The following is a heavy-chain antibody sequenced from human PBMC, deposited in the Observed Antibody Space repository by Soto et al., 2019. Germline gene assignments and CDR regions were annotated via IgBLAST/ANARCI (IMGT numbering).Heavy chain of an antibody. CDR1: GYSFTRYW. D-gene: IGHD6-19*01. CDR2: IYPGDSDT. Sequence: LHISGKGSGYSFTRYWIGWVRQMHGKGREWMGIIYPGDSDTRYSPSFQGQVTISADKSISTAYLQWRSLKASDTSMYYCAGAAGQWLETSGYWGQGTLVTVSS. CDR3: AGAAGQWLETSGY. J-gene: IGHJ4*02. V-gene: IGHV5-51*01.